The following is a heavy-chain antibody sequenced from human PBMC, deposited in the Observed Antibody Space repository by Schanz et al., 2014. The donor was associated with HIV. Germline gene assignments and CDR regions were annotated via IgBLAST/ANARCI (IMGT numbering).Heavy chain of an antibody. V-gene: IGHV1-8*01. J-gene: IGHJ1*01. CDR1: GGTFSSYG. CDR3: ARGNLAWCGGGSCYTRFQFFQV. D-gene: IGHD2-15*01. Sequence: QMRLVQSGAEMKKPGSSVKVSCKASGGTFSSYGISWVRQAPGQGLEWMGWISPYNGDRKYDQKFQGRVTMTRNTSISTAYMELSSLGSEDTAMYYCARGNLAWCGGGSCYTRFQFFQVWGQGTLITVSS. CDR2: ISPYNGDR.